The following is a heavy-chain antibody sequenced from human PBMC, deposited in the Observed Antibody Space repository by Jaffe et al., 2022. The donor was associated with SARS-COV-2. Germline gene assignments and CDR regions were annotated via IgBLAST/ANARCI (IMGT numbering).Heavy chain of an antibody. CDR3: ARVRPDQYSSSPGGSFDY. CDR2: IIPIFGTA. D-gene: IGHD6-6*01. V-gene: IGHV1-69*01. CDR1: GGTFSSYA. Sequence: QVQLVQSGAEVKKPGSSVKVSCKASGGTFSSYAISWVRQAPGQGLEWMGGIIPIFGTANYAQKFQGRVTITADESTSTAYMELSSLRSEDTAVYYCARVRPDQYSSSPGGSFDYWGQGTLVTVSS. J-gene: IGHJ4*02.